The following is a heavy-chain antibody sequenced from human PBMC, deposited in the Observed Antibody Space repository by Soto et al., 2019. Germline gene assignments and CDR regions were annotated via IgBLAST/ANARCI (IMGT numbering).Heavy chain of an antibody. D-gene: IGHD3-10*01. J-gene: IGHJ4*02. CDR1: GGSFSGYY. CDR3: ARIMVRGVRDY. V-gene: IGHV4-34*01. CDR2: INHSGST. Sequence: SETLSLTCAVYGGSFSGYYWSWIRQPPGEGLEWIGEINHSGSTNYNPSLKSRVTISVDTSKNQFSLKLSSVTAADTAVYYCARIMVRGVRDYWGQGTLVTVSS.